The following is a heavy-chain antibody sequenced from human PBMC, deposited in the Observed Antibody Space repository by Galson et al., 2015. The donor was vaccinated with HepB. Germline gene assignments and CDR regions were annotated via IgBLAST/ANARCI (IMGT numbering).Heavy chain of an antibody. CDR2: IYSGGST. Sequence: SLRLSCAASGFTVSSNYMSWVRQAPGKGLEWVSVIYSGGSTYYADSVKGRFTISRHNSKNTLYLQMNSLRAEDTAVYYRARSRSSWYWYFDYWGQGTLVTVSS. J-gene: IGHJ4*02. V-gene: IGHV3-53*04. D-gene: IGHD6-13*01. CDR3: ARSRSSWYWYFDY. CDR1: GFTVSSNY.